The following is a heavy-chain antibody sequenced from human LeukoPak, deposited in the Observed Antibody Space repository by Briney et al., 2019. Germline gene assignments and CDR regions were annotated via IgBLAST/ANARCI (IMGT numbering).Heavy chain of an antibody. CDR1: GFTFSSYW. CDR2: INSDGSST. J-gene: IGHJ4*02. D-gene: IGHD1-26*01. CDR3: AKSGSYEEAFDY. V-gene: IGHV3-74*01. Sequence: GGSLRLSCAASGFTFSSYWMHWVRQAPGKGLVWVSRINSDGSSTSYADSVKGRFTISRDNAKNSLYLQMNSLRAEDMALYYCAKSGSYEEAFDYWGQGTPVTVSS.